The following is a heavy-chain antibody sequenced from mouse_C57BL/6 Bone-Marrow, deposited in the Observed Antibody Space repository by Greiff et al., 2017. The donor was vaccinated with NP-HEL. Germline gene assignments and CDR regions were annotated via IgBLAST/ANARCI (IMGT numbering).Heavy chain of an antibody. J-gene: IGHJ3*01. Sequence: QVQLQQPGAELVKPGASVKLSCKASGYTFTSYWMQWVKQRPGQGLEWIGEIDPSDSYTNYNQKFKGKATLTVDTSSSTAYMQLSSLTSEDSAVYYCARLKFRGYYEFAYWGQGTLVTVSA. V-gene: IGHV1-50*01. D-gene: IGHD2-3*01. CDR2: IDPSDSYT. CDR1: GYTFTSYW. CDR3: ARLKFRGYYEFAY.